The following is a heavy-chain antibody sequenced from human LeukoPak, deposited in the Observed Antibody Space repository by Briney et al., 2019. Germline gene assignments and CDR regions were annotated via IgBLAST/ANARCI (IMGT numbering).Heavy chain of an antibody. J-gene: IGHJ4*02. CDR2: THHSGNT. CDR3: ARDTPGSGWLYY. CDR1: GGSISSSNW. Sequence: SETLSLTCAVSGGSISSSNWWSWVRQSPGKGLEWIGETHHSGNTNYNPSLKSRVTILVDKSKNQFSLKLSSVTAADTAVYYCARDTPGSGWLYYWGQGTLVTVSS. V-gene: IGHV4-4*02. D-gene: IGHD6-19*01.